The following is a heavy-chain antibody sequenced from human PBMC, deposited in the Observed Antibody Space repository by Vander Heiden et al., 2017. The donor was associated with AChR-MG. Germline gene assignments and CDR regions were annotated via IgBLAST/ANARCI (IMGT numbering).Heavy chain of an antibody. J-gene: IGHJ5*02. Sequence: EVQLVESGGGLVPPGGSLRPSCAASGFPVCTYWMSWVRQAPGKGLEWVANIKQDGSEKDYVDSVKGRFTISRDNAKNSLYLQMNSQRAEDTAVYYCARDNRYDYVWGSYRSPDNWLDPWGQGTLVTVSS. CDR1: GFPVCTYW. V-gene: IGHV3-7*01. CDR3: ARDNRYDYVWGSYRSPDNWLDP. CDR2: IKQDGSEK. D-gene: IGHD3-16*02.